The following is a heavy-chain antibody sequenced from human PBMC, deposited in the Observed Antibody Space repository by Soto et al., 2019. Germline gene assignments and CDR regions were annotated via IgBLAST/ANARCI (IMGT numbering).Heavy chain of an antibody. J-gene: IGHJ4*02. V-gene: IGHV4-30-2*01. CDR2: IYHSGST. Sequence: PSETLSLTCAVSGGSISSGGYSWSWIRQPPGKGREWIGYIYHSGSTYYNPSLKSRVTISVDRSKNQFSLKLSSVPAADTAVYYCARGSSSSPYFDSWGQGTLVTAPQ. D-gene: IGHD6-6*01. CDR3: ARGSSSSPYFDS. CDR1: GGSISSGGYS.